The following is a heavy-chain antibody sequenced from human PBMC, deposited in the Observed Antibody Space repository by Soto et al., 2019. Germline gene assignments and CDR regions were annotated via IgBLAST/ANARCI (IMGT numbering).Heavy chain of an antibody. V-gene: IGHV3-33*01. CDR1: EFTFSNYG. J-gene: IGHJ6*02. CDR2: ILNDGSNR. D-gene: IGHD3-10*01. CDR3: ARDDEYSGNGMDV. Sequence: QVQLVESGGGVVQPGRSLRLSCAASEFTFSNYGMHWVRQAPGKGLEWVAVILNDGSNRYHADSVKDRFTIARDNSKNTLYLQMNSLRAEETAVYYCARDDEYSGNGMDVWGQGPTVTVS.